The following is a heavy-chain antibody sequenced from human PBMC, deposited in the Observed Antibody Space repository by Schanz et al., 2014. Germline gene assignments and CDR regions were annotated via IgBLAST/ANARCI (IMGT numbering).Heavy chain of an antibody. CDR1: GLIFSNHV. J-gene: IGHJ4*02. CDR3: AKYRGYYRVSGSYRELEY. Sequence: EVQLLESGGGLVQPGGSLKLSCAAFGLIFSNHVMSWVRQAPGKGLEWVSTIGTSGGTNYAESVKGRFTISRDNAKNSLYLQMNSLRAEDTAVYYCAKYRGYYRVSGSYRELEYWGQGTLVTVSS. V-gene: IGHV3-23*01. CDR2: IGTSGGT. D-gene: IGHD3-10*01.